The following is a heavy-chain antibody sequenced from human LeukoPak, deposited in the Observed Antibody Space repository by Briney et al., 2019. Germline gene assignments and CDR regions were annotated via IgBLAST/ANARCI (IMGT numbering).Heavy chain of an antibody. CDR2: ISGSGGST. V-gene: IGHV3-23*01. D-gene: IGHD6-13*01. Sequence: PGGSLRLSCAASGFMFSSYAMSWVRQAPGKGLEWVSAISGSGGSTYYADSVKGRFTISRDNSKNTLYLQMNSLRAEDTAVYYCARVTQLAHKFDCWGQGTLVTVSS. CDR3: ARVTQLAHKFDC. J-gene: IGHJ4*02. CDR1: GFMFSSYA.